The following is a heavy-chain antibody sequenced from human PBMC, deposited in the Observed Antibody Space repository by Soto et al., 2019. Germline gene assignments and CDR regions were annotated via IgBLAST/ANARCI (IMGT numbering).Heavy chain of an antibody. V-gene: IGHV3-21*01. Sequence: PGGSLRLSCAASGFTFSSYSMNWVRQAPGKGLEWVSSISSSSSYIYYADSVKGRFTISRDNAKNSLYLQMNSLRDEDTAVYYCARDAPGYSYGWDSEPDAFDIWGQGTMVTVSS. CDR2: ISSSSSYI. CDR3: ARDAPGYSYGWDSEPDAFDI. J-gene: IGHJ3*02. D-gene: IGHD5-18*01. CDR1: GFTFSSYS.